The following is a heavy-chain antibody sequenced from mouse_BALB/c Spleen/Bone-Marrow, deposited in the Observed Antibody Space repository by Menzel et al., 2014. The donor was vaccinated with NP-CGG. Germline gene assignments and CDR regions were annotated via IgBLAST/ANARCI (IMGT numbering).Heavy chain of an antibody. V-gene: IGHV14-3*02. CDR3: ASYRYGWYFDV. CDR2: IDPAIFT. D-gene: IGHD2-14*01. Sequence: EVKVVESGAELVKPGASVKLSCTASGFNIKDTYLHWVKQRPEQGLDWIGRIDPAIFTKYDPKFQGKATITADTSSNTAYLHPSSLTSEDTAVYYCASYRYGWYFDVWGAGTTVTVSS. CDR1: GFNIKDTY. J-gene: IGHJ1*01.